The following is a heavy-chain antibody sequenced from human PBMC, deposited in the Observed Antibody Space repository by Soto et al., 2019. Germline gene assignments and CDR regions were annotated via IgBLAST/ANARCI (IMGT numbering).Heavy chain of an antibody. CDR1: GGSFSGYY. D-gene: IGHD6-19*01. J-gene: IGHJ5*02. CDR3: ARGLYSSGWYSWFDP. V-gene: IGHV4-34*01. Sequence: PSETLSLTCTVYGGSFSGYYWSWIRQPPGKGLEWIGEINHSGSTNYNPSLKSRVTISVDPSENQFSLKLSSVTAADTAVYYCARGLYSSGWYSWFDPWGQGTLVTVSS. CDR2: INHSGST.